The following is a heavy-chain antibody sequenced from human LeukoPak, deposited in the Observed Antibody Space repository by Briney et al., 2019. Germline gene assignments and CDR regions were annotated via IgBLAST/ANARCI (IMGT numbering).Heavy chain of an antibody. CDR3: ARGLHPQYSGYDYYAY. Sequence: SETLSLTCAVYGGSFSGYYWSWIRQPPGKGLEGSGEINHSGSTNYNPSLKSRVTISVDTSKNEFSLKLSSGTAADTAVYYCARGLHPQYSGYDYYAYWGQGTLVTVSS. CDR1: GGSFSGYY. J-gene: IGHJ4*02. V-gene: IGHV4-34*01. D-gene: IGHD5-12*01. CDR2: INHSGST.